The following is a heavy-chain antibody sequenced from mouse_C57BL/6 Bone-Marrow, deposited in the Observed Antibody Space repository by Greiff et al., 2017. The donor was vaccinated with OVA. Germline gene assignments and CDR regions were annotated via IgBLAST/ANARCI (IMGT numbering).Heavy chain of an antibody. D-gene: IGHD1-1*01. CDR1: GYTFTDYE. J-gene: IGHJ3*01. CDR3: ARGDYYGSSYRWFAY. CDR2: IDPETGGT. V-gene: IGHV1-15*01. Sequence: VQLQQSGAELVRPGASVTLSCKASGYTFTDYEMHWVKQTPVHGLEWIGAIDPETGGTAYNQKFKGKAILTADKSSSTAYMELRSLTSEYSAVYYCARGDYYGSSYRWFAYWGQGTLVTVSA.